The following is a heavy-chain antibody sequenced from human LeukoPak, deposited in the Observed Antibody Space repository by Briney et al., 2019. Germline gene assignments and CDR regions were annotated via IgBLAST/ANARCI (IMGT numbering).Heavy chain of an antibody. CDR2: IHISGST. CDR1: GGSISDSL. CDR3: AKGVGGSYYRY. J-gene: IGHJ4*02. Sequence: SETLSLTCTVSGGSISDSLWSWIRQPAGKGLEWIGRIHISGSTNYNPSLTSRVTMSVDTSKNQSSLKLSSVTAADTAVYYCAKGVGGSYYRYWGQGALVIVSS. V-gene: IGHV4-4*07. D-gene: IGHD1-26*01.